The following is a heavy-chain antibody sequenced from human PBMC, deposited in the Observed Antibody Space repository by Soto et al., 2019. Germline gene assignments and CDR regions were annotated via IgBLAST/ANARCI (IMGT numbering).Heavy chain of an antibody. CDR2: IYPDDSDT. D-gene: IGHD6-19*01. CDR3: ARAFDTSGWYYY. J-gene: IGHJ4*02. V-gene: IGHV5-51*01. Sequence: GESLQISCKGSVYSFTSYWIGWVRQMPGKGLELMGIIYPDDSDTRYSPSFQGQVTISADKSISTAYLQWSSLKASDTAMYYCARAFDTSGWYYYWGQGKLGTAS. CDR1: VYSFTSYW.